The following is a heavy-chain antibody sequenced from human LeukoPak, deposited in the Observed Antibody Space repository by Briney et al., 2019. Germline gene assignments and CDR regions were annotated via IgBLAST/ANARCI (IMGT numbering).Heavy chain of an antibody. V-gene: IGHV1-69*13. CDR3: ARERGPYYFDY. CDR2: IIPIFGTA. Sequence: GASVKVSCKASGYTFTSYYMHWVRQAPGQGLEWMGGIIPIFGTANYAQKFQGRVTITADESTSTAYMELSSLRSEDTAVYYYARERGPYYFDYWGQGTLVTVSS. CDR1: GYTFTSYY. J-gene: IGHJ4*02. D-gene: IGHD3-10*01.